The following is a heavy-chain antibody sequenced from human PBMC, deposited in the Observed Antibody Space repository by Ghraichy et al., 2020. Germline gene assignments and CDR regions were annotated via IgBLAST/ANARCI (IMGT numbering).Heavy chain of an antibody. Sequence: SETLSLTCSVSGGSITGSVYYWGWIRQPPGKGLEWIGSMYYSGSTYYNPSLNSRVIISVYTSKNHFSLKLTSVTAADTAVYYCADSESGFCSSSRFPYAFDIWGQGTMVTVSS. CDR2: MYYSGST. V-gene: IGHV4-39*02. CDR1: GGSITGSVYY. CDR3: ADSESGFCSSSRFPYAFDI. J-gene: IGHJ3*02. D-gene: IGHD3-3*01.